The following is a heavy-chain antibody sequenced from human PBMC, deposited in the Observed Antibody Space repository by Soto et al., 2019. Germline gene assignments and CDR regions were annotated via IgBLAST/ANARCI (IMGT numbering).Heavy chain of an antibody. CDR2: IYYSGST. CDR3: ARAHSSWSPYFDY. V-gene: IGHV4-59*01. J-gene: IGHJ4*02. CDR1: GGSISSYY. Sequence: SETLSLTCTVSGGSISSYYWSLIRQPPGKGLEWIGYIYYSGSTNYNPSLKSRVTISVDTSKNQFSLKLSSVTAADTAVYYCARAHSSWSPYFDYWGQGTLVTVSS. D-gene: IGHD6-13*01.